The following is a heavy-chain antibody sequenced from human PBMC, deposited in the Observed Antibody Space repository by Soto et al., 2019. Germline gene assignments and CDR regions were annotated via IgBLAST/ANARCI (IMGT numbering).Heavy chain of an antibody. CDR1: GFSLSHPRMS. J-gene: IGHJ4*02. D-gene: IGHD3-16*01. V-gene: IGHV2-26*01. CDR2: ISSSDAK. Sequence: QVTLKESGPVLVKPTETLTLTCTVSGFSLSHPRMSVGWIRQPPGKALEWLAHISSSDAKSYNTSLRNRLTIAQDASKCQVALTLTNMDPVDTATYYCARMLGYAYDYWGQGTLVTGSS. CDR3: ARMLGYAYDY.